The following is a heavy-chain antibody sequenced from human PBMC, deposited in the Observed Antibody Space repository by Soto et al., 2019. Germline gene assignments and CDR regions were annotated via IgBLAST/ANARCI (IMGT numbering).Heavy chain of an antibody. Sequence: PGGSLRLSCVASGLTFGSRSIRWSRQAPGEGLQWVATITDNGGDAKYADSVRGRFVISRDNSKKTLYLQMTSLTAEDSSMYFCARGSTESYPGSRIFDFWGRGTLVTVSS. D-gene: IGHD3-10*01. J-gene: IGHJ4*02. CDR2: ITDNGGDA. CDR3: ARGSTESYPGSRIFDF. V-gene: IGHV3-23*01. CDR1: GLTFGSRS.